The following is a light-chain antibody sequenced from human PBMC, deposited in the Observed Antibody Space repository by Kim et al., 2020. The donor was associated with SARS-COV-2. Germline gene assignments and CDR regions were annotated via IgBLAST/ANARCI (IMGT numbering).Light chain of an antibody. CDR2: RDS. CDR3: QTWDSSGV. CDR1: KLGDKY. V-gene: IGLV3-1*01. Sequence: SYELTQPPSVSVSPGQTASITCPGDKLGDKYTCWYQQKPGQSPVLVIYRDSRRPSGIPERFSGSNSGNTATLTISGTQAMDEADYYCQTWDSSGVFG. J-gene: IGLJ2*01.